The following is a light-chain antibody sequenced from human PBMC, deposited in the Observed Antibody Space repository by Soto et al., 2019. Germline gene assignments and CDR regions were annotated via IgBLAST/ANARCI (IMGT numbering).Light chain of an antibody. J-gene: IGLJ2*01. V-gene: IGLV3-9*01. CDR3: QVWDSSTAFVV. CDR1: NIGGKN. CDR2: RDT. Sequence: SYELTQPLSVSVALGQTARITCGGNNIGGKNVHWYQQKPGQAPVLVIYRDTNRPSGIPERFSGSNSGNPATLTVSRAQAGDEADYYCQVWDSSTAFVVFGGGTKLTVL.